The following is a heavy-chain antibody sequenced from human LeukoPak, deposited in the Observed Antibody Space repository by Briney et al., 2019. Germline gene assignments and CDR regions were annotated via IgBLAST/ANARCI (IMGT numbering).Heavy chain of an antibody. CDR2: ISWNSGGM. Sequence: GGSLRLSCAASGFTFGDYAMHWVRQAPGKGLEWVSGISWNSGGMGYADSVKGRFTISRDNAKNSLYLQMNSLRAEDTALYYCAKAVGYSGSREYYFDYWGQGTLVTVSA. D-gene: IGHD1-26*01. V-gene: IGHV3-9*01. CDR1: GFTFGDYA. CDR3: AKAVGYSGSREYYFDY. J-gene: IGHJ4*02.